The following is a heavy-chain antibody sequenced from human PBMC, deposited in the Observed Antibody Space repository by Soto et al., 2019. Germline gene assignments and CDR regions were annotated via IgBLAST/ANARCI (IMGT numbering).Heavy chain of an antibody. CDR3: ARDGDTGYSFWSGPLGGGRFDP. Sequence: QVQLVQSGAEVKEPGSSVNVSCKTSGGTFGNTAVTWVRQVPGQGLEWIGGIVPLVGTANYAQKFRGRVMTTADESTSTASRDLSSRRADDTAIYYCARDGDTGYSFWSGPLGGGRFDPWGQGTLVTVSS. CDR1: GGTFGNTA. J-gene: IGHJ5*02. CDR2: IVPLVGTA. V-gene: IGHV1-69*12. D-gene: IGHD3-3*01.